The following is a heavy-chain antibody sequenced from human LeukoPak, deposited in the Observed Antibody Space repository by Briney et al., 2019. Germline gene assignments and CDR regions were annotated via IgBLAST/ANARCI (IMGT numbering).Heavy chain of an antibody. CDR1: GFTFSSYW. J-gene: IGHJ6*03. V-gene: IGHV3-74*01. Sequence: GGSLRLSCAASGFTFSSYWMHWVRQAPGKGLVWVSRINSDGSSTSYADSVKGRFTISRDNAKNTLYLQMNSLRAEDTAVYYCARVLPLSMVRGMDVWGKGTTVTISS. D-gene: IGHD3-10*01. CDR3: ARVLPLSMVRGMDV. CDR2: INSDGSST.